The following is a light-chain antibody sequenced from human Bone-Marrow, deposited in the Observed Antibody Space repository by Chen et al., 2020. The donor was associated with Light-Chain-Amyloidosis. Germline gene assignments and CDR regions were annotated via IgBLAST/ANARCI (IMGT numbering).Light chain of an antibody. J-gene: IGLJ3*02. V-gene: IGLV3-21*02. CDR2: DDS. CDR1: NSGSTS. CDR3: QVWDSSSDRPV. Sequence: SYVLTQPSSVSVPPGQTATIAYGGNNSGSTSVHWYQQTPGQAPLLVVYDDSDRPAGFPERVSGTNAGNTATLTVSRVEAGDDADDYCQVWDSSSDRPVVGGGTKRTVL.